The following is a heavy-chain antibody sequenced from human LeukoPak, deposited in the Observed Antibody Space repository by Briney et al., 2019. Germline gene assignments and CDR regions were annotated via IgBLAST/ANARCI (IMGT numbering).Heavy chain of an antibody. V-gene: IGHV4-30-4*01. CDR3: ARDASNWFDP. CDR1: GGSISSGDYY. CDR2: IYYSGST. Sequence: SETLSLTCTVSGGSISSGDYYWSWIRQPPGKGLEWIGYIYYSGSTYYYPSLKSRVTISVDTSKNQFSLKLSSVTAADTAVYYCARDASNWFDPWGQGTLVTVSS. J-gene: IGHJ5*02.